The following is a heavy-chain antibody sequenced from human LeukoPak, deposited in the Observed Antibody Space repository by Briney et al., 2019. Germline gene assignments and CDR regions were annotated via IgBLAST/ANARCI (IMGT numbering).Heavy chain of an antibody. CDR3: ARDRRVSSWYFDY. CDR2: IWYDGSNK. Sequence: PGRSLRLSCAASGFTFSSYGMHWVRQAPGKGLEWVAVIWYDGSNKYYADSVKGRFTISRDNSKNTLYLQMNGLRAEDTAVYYCARDRRVSSWYFDYWGQGTLVTVSS. CDR1: GFTFSSYG. D-gene: IGHD6-13*01. J-gene: IGHJ4*02. V-gene: IGHV3-33*01.